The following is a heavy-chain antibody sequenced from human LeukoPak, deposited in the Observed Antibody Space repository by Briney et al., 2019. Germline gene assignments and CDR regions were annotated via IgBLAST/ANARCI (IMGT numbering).Heavy chain of an antibody. Sequence: SETLSLTCTVSGGSISSGGFYWSGIRQHPGKGLEWIGYISYSGTTYYNPSLKSRVAISVDTSKNLFSLKLSSVTAADTAVYYCANYGSGSYRFDPWGQGTLVTVSS. V-gene: IGHV4-31*03. CDR1: GGSISSGGFY. D-gene: IGHD3-10*01. CDR3: ANYGSGSYRFDP. J-gene: IGHJ5*02. CDR2: ISYSGTT.